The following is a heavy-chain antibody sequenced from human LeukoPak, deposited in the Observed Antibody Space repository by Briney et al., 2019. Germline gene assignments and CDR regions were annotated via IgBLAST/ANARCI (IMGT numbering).Heavy chain of an antibody. D-gene: IGHD3-22*01. CDR3: ARARPDSGGYYYILDS. CDR2: IYSSGSI. CDR1: GVSISSYY. J-gene: IGHJ4*02. Sequence: PSETLSLTCTVSGVSISSYYWSWIRQPAGLGLEWIGRIYSSGSINSNPSLRSRVTISLETSKNQFSLRLTSVTAADTAVYYCARARPDSGGYYYILDSWGQGTLVTVSS. V-gene: IGHV4-4*07.